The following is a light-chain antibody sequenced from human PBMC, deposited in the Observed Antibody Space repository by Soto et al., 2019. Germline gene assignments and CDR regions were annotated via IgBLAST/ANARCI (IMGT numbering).Light chain of an antibody. CDR2: WTS. V-gene: IGKV4-1*01. Sequence: DIVLTQSPDSLAVSLGERATINCKSSQTVLYSSNNKKNLAWYQQKPGQPPKLLIYWTSTRESGVPDRFSGSGSGTDFTLTINSLQAEDVAVYYCQEYYSTPPVTFGQGTRVEIK. J-gene: IGKJ5*01. CDR1: QTVLYSSNNKKN. CDR3: QEYYSTPPVT.